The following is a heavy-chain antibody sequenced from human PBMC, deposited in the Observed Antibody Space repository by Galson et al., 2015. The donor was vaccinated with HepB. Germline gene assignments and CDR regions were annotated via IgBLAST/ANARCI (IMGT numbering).Heavy chain of an antibody. CDR2: IYYSGST. D-gene: IGHD5-18*01. Sequence: ETLSLTCTVTGGSISSSSYYWGWIRQPPGKGLEWIGSIYYSGSTYYNPSLKSRVTISVDTSKNQFSLKLSSVTAADTAVYYCARGGGPPNRIQLWFLFDYWGQGTLVTVSS. V-gene: IGHV4-39*07. CDR3: ARGGGPPNRIQLWFLFDY. J-gene: IGHJ4*02. CDR1: GGSISSSSYY.